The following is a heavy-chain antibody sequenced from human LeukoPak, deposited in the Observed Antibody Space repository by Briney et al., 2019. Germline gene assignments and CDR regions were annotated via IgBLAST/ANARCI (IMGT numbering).Heavy chain of an antibody. CDR2: IYYSGST. D-gene: IGHD3-22*01. CDR3: ARTLSSGYPNYYYYMDV. Sequence: SETLSLTCTVSGGSISSYYWSWIRQPPGKGLEWIGYIYYSGSTNYNPSLKSRVTISVDTSKNQFSLKLSSMTAADTAVYYCARTLSSGYPNYYYYMDVWGKGTTVTVSS. V-gene: IGHV4-59*01. CDR1: GGSISSYY. J-gene: IGHJ6*03.